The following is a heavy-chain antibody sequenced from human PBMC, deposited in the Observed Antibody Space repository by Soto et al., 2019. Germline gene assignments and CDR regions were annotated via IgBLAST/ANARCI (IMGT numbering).Heavy chain of an antibody. CDR1: GYIFLSYG. D-gene: IGHD5-18*01. Sequence: QVQLVQSGAEVKKPGASVKVSCKASGYIFLSYGISWVRQAPGQGLEWMGWISAYNGNTKYVEKFQGRVIMTTDTSTSTAYMELRSLRSDDTAVYYCARDQGTAMVPGYWGQGTLVTVSS. CDR2: ISAYNGNT. V-gene: IGHV1-18*01. CDR3: ARDQGTAMVPGY. J-gene: IGHJ4*02.